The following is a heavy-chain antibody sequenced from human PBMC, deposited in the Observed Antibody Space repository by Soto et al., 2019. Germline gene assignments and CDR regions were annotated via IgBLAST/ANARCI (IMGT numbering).Heavy chain of an antibody. CDR3: ARPRKWLRSGGMDV. V-gene: IGHV1-8*01. CDR1: GYTFTNYD. J-gene: IGHJ6*02. Sequence: QVQLVQSGAELKKPGASVKVSCKTSGYTFTNYDINWVRQATGQGLEWMGWTNPKSGYTGSAQKFQGRVTMTRDSSISTAYMELHSLTSEDTAVYYCARPRKWLRSGGMDVWGQGTTVTVSS. D-gene: IGHD5-12*01. CDR2: TNPKSGYT.